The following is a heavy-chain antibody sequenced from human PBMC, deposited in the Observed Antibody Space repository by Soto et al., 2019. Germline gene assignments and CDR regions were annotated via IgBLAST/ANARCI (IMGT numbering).Heavy chain of an antibody. CDR2: ISAYNGNT. D-gene: IGHD3-22*01. CDR3: ARDTDDSSGYYSLYYFDY. J-gene: IGHJ4*02. Sequence: ASVKVSCKASGYSFTSYGISWVRQAPGQGLEWMGWISAYNGNTNYAQKLQGRVTMTTDTSTSTAYMELRSLRSDDTAVYHCARDTDDSSGYYSLYYFDYWGQGTLVTVSS. CDR1: GYSFTSYG. V-gene: IGHV1-18*01.